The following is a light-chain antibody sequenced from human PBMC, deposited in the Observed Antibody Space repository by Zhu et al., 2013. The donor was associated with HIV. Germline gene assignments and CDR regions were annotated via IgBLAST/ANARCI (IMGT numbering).Light chain of an antibody. CDR3: QQYNNWPGT. J-gene: IGKJ1*01. CDR1: QSVTTY. CDR2: GAS. V-gene: IGKV3-11*01. Sequence: EIVLTQSPATLSLSPGERATLSCRASQSVTTYLAWYQQKPGQAPRLLIYGASSRATGIPARFSGSGSGTEFTLTISSLEPEDVAVYFCQQYNNWPGTFGPGTKVEFK.